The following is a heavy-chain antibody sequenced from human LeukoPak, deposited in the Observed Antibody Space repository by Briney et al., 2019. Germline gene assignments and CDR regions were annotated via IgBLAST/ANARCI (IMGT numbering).Heavy chain of an antibody. D-gene: IGHD2-2*01. CDR3: AREYPFFDY. CDR1: GFTFSSYW. Sequence: GGSLRLSCAASGFTFSSYWMSWVRQAPGKGLEWVSYISSSGSTIYYADSVKGRFTISRDNAKDSLYLQMNSLRAEDTAVYYCAREYPFFDYWGQGTLVTVSS. V-gene: IGHV3-48*04. J-gene: IGHJ4*02. CDR2: ISSSGSTI.